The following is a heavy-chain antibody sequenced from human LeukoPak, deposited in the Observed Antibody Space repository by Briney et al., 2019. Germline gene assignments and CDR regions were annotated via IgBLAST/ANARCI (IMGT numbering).Heavy chain of an antibody. CDR3: AKDSDSSGYFNYVDY. D-gene: IGHD3-22*01. J-gene: IGHJ4*02. CDR2: IGSGSSTI. V-gene: IGHV3-48*01. Sequence: GGSLRLSCAASGFTFSTYSMNWVRQAPGKGLEWVSYIGSGSSTIYYADSVKGRFTISRDNAKNSLYLQMNSLRAEDTAVYYCAKDSDSSGYFNYVDYWGQGTLVTVSS. CDR1: GFTFSTYS.